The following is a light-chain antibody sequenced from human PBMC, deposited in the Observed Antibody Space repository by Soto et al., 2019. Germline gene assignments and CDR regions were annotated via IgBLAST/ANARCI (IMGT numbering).Light chain of an antibody. CDR3: LVYGRGGTLM. CDR2: YND. V-gene: IGLV1-36*01. J-gene: IGLJ3*02. Sequence: QSVLTQSPSVSGAPRQSVNISCSGNNSNIGSNAVHWYQQLPGKAPKLLMYYNDMLPSGVSDRFSGSKSGTSASLAISGLQPEDDADYYCLVYGRGGTLMFGGGTKLTVL. CDR1: NSNIGSNA.